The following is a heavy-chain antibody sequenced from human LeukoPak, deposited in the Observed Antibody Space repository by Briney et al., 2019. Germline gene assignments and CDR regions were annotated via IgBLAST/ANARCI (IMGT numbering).Heavy chain of an antibody. CDR2: IYYSGST. CDR1: GGSISSSSYY. Sequence: SETLSLTCTVSGGSISSSSYYWGWIRQPPGKGLEWIGSIYYSGSTYYNPSLKSRVTISVDTSKNQFSLKLSSVTAADTAVYYCARSVEMATSYYFDYWGQGTLVTVSS. CDR3: ARSVEMATSYYFDY. D-gene: IGHD5-24*01. V-gene: IGHV4-39*07. J-gene: IGHJ4*02.